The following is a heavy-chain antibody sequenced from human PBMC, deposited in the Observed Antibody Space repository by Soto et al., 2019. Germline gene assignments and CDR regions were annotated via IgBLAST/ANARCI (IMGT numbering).Heavy chain of an antibody. CDR2: INHSGST. Sequence: QVQLQQWGAGLLKPSETQSLTCVVYGGSFSGYYWSWIRQPPGKGLEWIGEINHSGSTNYNPSLKSRVTISVDTSKNQFSLKLSSVTAADTAVYYCARGWTTVTFSAFDIWGQGTMVTVSS. D-gene: IGHD4-17*01. CDR1: GGSFSGYY. CDR3: ARGWTTVTFSAFDI. J-gene: IGHJ3*02. V-gene: IGHV4-34*01.